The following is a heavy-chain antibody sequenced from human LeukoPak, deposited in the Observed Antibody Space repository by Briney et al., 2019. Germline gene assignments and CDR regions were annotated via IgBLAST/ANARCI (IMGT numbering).Heavy chain of an antibody. V-gene: IGHV5-51*04. CDR3: ARAQLLGYCSSTSCYRHYYGMDV. J-gene: IGHJ6*02. CDR1: GYSFTSYW. Sequence: GESLKISCKGSGYSFTSYWIGWVRQMPGKGLEWMGIIYPGDSDTRYSPSFQGQVTISADKPISTAYLQWSSLKASDTAMYYCARAQLLGYCSSTSCYRHYYGMDVWGQGTTVTVSS. CDR2: IYPGDSDT. D-gene: IGHD2-2*01.